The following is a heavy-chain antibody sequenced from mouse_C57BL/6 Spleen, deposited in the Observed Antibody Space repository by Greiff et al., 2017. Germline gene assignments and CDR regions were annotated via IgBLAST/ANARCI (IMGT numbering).Heavy chain of an antibody. CDR3: ARELALLRSYYYARDY. CDR1: GYAFSSSW. V-gene: IGHV1-82*01. D-gene: IGHD1-1*01. Sequence: QVQLQQSGPELVKPGASVKISCKASGYAFSSSWMNWVKQRPGKGLEWIGRIYPGDGDTNYNGKFKGKATLTADKSSSTAYMQLSSLTSEDSAVYFCARELALLRSYYYARDYWGQGTSVTVSS. CDR2: IYPGDGDT. J-gene: IGHJ4*01.